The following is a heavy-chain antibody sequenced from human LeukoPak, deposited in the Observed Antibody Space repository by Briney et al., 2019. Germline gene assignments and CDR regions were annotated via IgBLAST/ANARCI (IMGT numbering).Heavy chain of an antibody. V-gene: IGHV1-18*01. CDR3: ARGGGSGSYSDY. CDR2: ISTYNGNT. Sequence: ASVKVSCKASGYNFINYGVTWVRQAPGQGLEWMGWISTYNGNTNCAQRFQGRVTMTTDTTTSRAYMELRSLTSDDTAVYYCARGGGSGSYSDYWGQGTLVTVS. J-gene: IGHJ4*02. CDR1: GYNFINYG. D-gene: IGHD3-10*01.